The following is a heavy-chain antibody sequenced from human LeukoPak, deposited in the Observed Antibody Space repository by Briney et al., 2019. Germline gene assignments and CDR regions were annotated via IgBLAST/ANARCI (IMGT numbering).Heavy chain of an antibody. V-gene: IGHV1-2*02. CDR3: ARNLYYDSSGYYSFDY. D-gene: IGHD3-22*01. Sequence: ASVKVSCKASGYTFTGYYMHWVRQAPGQGLEWMGWINPNSGGTNYAQKFQGRVTMTRDTSITTAYMELSGLRSDDTAVYYCARNLYYDSSGYYSFDYWGQGTLVTVSS. CDR1: GYTFTGYY. CDR2: INPNSGGT. J-gene: IGHJ4*02.